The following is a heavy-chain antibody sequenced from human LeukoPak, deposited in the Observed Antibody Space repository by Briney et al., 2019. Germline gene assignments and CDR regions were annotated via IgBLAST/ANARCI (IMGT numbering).Heavy chain of an antibody. V-gene: IGHV3-74*01. CDR3: ARGRLTSSWYYFDY. Sequence: PGGSLRLSCAASGFTFSGYWMHWVRRAPGKGLVWVSRISTDGSSNTYADSVKGRFTISRDNAKNTLYLQMNSLRAEDTAVCYCARGRLTSSWYYFDYWGQGTLVTVSS. CDR1: GFTFSGYW. CDR2: ISTDGSSN. J-gene: IGHJ4*02. D-gene: IGHD6-19*01.